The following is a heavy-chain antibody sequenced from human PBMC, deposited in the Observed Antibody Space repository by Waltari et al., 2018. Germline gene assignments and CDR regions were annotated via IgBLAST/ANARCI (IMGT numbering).Heavy chain of an antibody. D-gene: IGHD1-1*01. J-gene: IGHJ5*02. CDR1: GGSLTGYY. CDR3: AREQQLVLGRSGRFDP. CDR2: IDHSGGT. Sequence: QVRLQQWGAGLLKPSETLSLTCAVYGGSLTGYYWNWIRQSPGKGLGWIGEIDHSGGTNANPSLKSRVAISIDKSKNQFSLKMTSVTAADTAVYYCAREQQLVLGRSGRFDPWGRGTPVTVSS. V-gene: IGHV4-34*01.